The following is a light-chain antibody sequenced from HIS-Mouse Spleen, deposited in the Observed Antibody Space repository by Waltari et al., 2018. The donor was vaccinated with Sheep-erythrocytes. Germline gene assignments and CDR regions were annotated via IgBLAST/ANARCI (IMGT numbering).Light chain of an antibody. Sequence: DIQMTQSPSTLSASVGDIVTIPCRARQSISSRLAWYQQKPGKAPKLLIYKASSLESGVPSRFSGSGSGTEFTLTISSLQPDDFATYYCQQYNSYSPLTFGGGTKVEIK. J-gene: IGKJ4*01. CDR2: KAS. V-gene: IGKV1-5*03. CDR1: QSISSR. CDR3: QQYNSYSPLT.